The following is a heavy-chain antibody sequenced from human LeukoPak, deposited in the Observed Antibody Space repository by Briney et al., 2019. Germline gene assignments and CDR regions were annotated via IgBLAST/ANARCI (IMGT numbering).Heavy chain of an antibody. V-gene: IGHV3-73*01. CDR3: TSQGGAPGDY. D-gene: IGHD3-16*01. Sequence: GGSLRLSCAASGFTFSGSAMHWVRQASGKGLEWVGRIRSKANSYATAYAASVKGRFTISRDDSKNTAYLQMNSLKTEDMAVYYCTSQGGAPGDYWGQGTLVTVSS. J-gene: IGHJ4*02. CDR2: IRSKANSYAT. CDR1: GFTFSGSA.